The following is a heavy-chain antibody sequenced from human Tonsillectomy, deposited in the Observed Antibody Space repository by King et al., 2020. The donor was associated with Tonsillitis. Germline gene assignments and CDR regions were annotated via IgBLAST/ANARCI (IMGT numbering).Heavy chain of an antibody. D-gene: IGHD3-22*01. CDR1: GFTFGDYA. CDR3: TRGTMINDLTWDY. Sequence: DVQLVESGGGLIQPERSLRLSCIASGFTFGDYAMSWVRQAPGKGLEWVGFIRSKAYGGTTEYAASVKGRFTISRDDSKSIAYLQMNSLKTEDTAVYYCTRGTMINDLTWDYWGQGTLVTVSS. V-gene: IGHV3-49*04. CDR2: IRSKAYGGTT. J-gene: IGHJ4*02.